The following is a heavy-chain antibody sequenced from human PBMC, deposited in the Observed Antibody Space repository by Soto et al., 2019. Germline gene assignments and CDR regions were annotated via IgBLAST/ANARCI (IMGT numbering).Heavy chain of an antibody. J-gene: IGHJ4*02. D-gene: IGHD3-10*01. V-gene: IGHV5-51*01. Sequence: PGESLKISCKGSGYSFTSYWIGWVRQMPGKGLEWMGIIYPGDSDTRYSPSFQDQVTISADKSISTAYLQWSSLKASDTAMYYCARGSVLLWFGELLYSHFDYWGQGTLVTVSS. CDR2: IYPGDSDT. CDR3: ARGSVLLWFGELLYSHFDY. CDR1: GYSFTSYW.